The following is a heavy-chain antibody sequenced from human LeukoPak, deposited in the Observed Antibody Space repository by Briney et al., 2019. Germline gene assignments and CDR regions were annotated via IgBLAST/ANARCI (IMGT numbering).Heavy chain of an antibody. D-gene: IGHD3-22*01. CDR1: GFTLSSYS. J-gene: IGHJ4*02. CDR2: TSGSGGST. CDR3: ARVGHYYDSSGYYDY. V-gene: IGHV3-23*01. Sequence: GGSLRLSCATSGFTLSSYSMTWVRQAPGKGLEWVSSTSGSGGSTYYADSVKGRFTISRDNSKNTLYLQMNSLRAEDTAVYYRARVGHYYDSSGYYDYWGQGTLVTVSS.